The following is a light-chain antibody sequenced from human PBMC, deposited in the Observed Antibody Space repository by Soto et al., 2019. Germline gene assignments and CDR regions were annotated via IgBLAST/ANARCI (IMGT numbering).Light chain of an antibody. Sequence: QSVLTQPASVSGSPGQSITISCTGTSSDVGGYHYVSWYQQHPGKSPKLMIYDVSNRPSGGSYRFSGPKSGNTASLTISGILYEYEADYYCCSYTSSLTLDVFGTGTKVTV. CDR3: CSYTSSLTLDV. J-gene: IGLJ1*01. CDR1: SSDVGGYHY. V-gene: IGLV2-14*01. CDR2: DVS.